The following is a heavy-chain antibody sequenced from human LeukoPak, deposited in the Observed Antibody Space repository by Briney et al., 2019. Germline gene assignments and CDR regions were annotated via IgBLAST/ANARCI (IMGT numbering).Heavy chain of an antibody. Sequence: ASVKVSCKASGYTFTGYYMHWVRQAPGQGLEWMGWINPNSGGTNYAQKFQGRVTMTRDTSISTAYMKLSRLRSDDTAVYYCANLVRPKILPAATDDYWGQGTLVTVSS. J-gene: IGHJ4*02. D-gene: IGHD2-2*01. V-gene: IGHV1-2*02. CDR2: INPNSGGT. CDR1: GYTFTGYY. CDR3: ANLVRPKILPAATDDY.